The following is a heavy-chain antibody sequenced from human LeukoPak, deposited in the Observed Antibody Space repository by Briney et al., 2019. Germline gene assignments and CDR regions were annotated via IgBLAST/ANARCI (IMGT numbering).Heavy chain of an antibody. Sequence: GGSLRLSCVASGFTFSSYNMNWVRRAPGKGLEWISSISSSSSSYIYYAGSVKGRFTISRDNAKNSLYLQMNGLRAEDTAVYYCARDKKGYSYIGMDVWGKGSTVTVSS. CDR3: ARDKKGYSYIGMDV. J-gene: IGHJ6*04. V-gene: IGHV3-21*01. D-gene: IGHD5-18*01. CDR1: GFTFSSYN. CDR2: ISSSSSSYI.